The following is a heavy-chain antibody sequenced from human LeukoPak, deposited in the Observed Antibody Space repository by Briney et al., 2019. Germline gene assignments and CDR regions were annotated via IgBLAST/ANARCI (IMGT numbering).Heavy chain of an antibody. CDR3: AREGMGELTLDY. D-gene: IGHD3-16*01. Sequence: GASVKVSSKASSYTFTSYVISWVRRAPGQGLEWMGWISTYNGNTNYAQKLQGRVTMTTDTSTNTAYMELRSLRSDDTAVYYCAREGMGELTLDYWGQGTLVTVSS. CDR1: SYTFTSYV. CDR2: ISTYNGNT. J-gene: IGHJ4*02. V-gene: IGHV1-18*01.